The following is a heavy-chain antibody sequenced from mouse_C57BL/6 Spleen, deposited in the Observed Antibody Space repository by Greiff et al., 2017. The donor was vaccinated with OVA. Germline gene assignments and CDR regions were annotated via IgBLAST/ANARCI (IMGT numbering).Heavy chain of an antibody. J-gene: IGHJ1*03. CDR2: ISSGGDYI. D-gene: IGHD4-1*01. Sequence: EVKLEESGGGLVKPGGSLKLSCAASGFTFSSYAMSWVRQTPEKRLEWVAYISSGGDYIYYADTVKGRFTISRDNARNTLYLQMSSLKSEDTAMYYCTREGETGWYFDVWGTGTTVTVSS. V-gene: IGHV5-9-1*02. CDR3: TREGETGWYFDV. CDR1: GFTFSSYA.